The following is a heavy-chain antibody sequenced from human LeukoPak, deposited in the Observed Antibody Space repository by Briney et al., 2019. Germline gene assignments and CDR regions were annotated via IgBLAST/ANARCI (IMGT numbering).Heavy chain of an antibody. V-gene: IGHV1-24*01. CDR1: GYTLTELS. Sequence: ASVKVSCKVSGYTLTELSMHWVRQAPGKGLEWMGGFDPEDGETIYAQKFQGRVTMTEDTSTDTAYMELSSLRSEDTAVYYCATEGRRREGVAAAYNWFDPWGQGTLVTVSS. CDR3: ATEGRRREGVAAAYNWFDP. CDR2: FDPEDGET. J-gene: IGHJ5*02. D-gene: IGHD6-13*01.